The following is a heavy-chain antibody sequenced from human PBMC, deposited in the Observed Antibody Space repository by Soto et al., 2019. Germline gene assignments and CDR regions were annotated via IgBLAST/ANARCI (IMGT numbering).Heavy chain of an antibody. CDR3: ARTDYTKDAWYNTYDI. Sequence: GESLKISCKGFDYTFAAYWIGWVRQMPGKGLEWMGVINPGDSDVKYSPPFEGQVTISADKSINTAYLQWRSLKASDTAMYYCARTDYTKDAWYNTYDIWGPGTMLTVS. J-gene: IGHJ3*02. CDR2: INPGDSDV. CDR1: DYTFAAYW. D-gene: IGHD2-8*01. V-gene: IGHV5-51*01.